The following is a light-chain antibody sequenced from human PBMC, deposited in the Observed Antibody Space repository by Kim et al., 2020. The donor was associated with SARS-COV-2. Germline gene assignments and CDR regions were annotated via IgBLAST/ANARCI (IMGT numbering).Light chain of an antibody. Sequence: ALEQTVGSTWQGDSLRSYYATWYQQKPGQAPLLVIYGKNNRPSGIPDRFSGSSSGSTASLTITGAQAEDEADYYCNSRDNSDNHVLFGGGTQLTVL. CDR1: SLRSYY. J-gene: IGLJ2*01. CDR3: NSRDNSDNHVL. V-gene: IGLV3-19*01. CDR2: GKN.